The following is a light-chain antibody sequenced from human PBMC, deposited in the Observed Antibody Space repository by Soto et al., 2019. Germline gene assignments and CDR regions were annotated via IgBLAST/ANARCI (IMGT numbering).Light chain of an antibody. J-gene: IGKJ2*01. CDR2: GAS. V-gene: IGKV3-20*01. CDR1: QSVTSSY. CDR3: QQYGRSPPRT. Sequence: ESVLTQSPGTLSLSPGERATLSCRASQSVTSSYLAWYQQKPGQAPRLLIYGASRRATGIPDRFSGSGSGTDFTLTISRLEPEDFAVSYCQQYGRSPPRTLGQGTKLEIK.